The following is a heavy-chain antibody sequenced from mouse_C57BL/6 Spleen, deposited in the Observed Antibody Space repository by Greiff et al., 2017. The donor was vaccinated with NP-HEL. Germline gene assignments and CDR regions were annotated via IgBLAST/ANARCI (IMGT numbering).Heavy chain of an antibody. CDR2: INPNNGGT. V-gene: IGHV1-26*01. D-gene: IGHD1-1*01. J-gene: IGHJ2*01. CDR3: APLLRGY. Sequence: EVQLQQSGPELVKPGASVKISCKASGYTFTDYYMNWVKQSHGKSLEWIGDINPNNGGTSYNQKFKGKATLTVDKSSSTAYMELRSLTSEDSAVYYCAPLLRGYWGQGTTLTVSS. CDR1: GYTFTDYY.